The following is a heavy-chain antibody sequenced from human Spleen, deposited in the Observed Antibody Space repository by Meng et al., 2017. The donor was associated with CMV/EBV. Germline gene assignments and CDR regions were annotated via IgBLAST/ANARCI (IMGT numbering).Heavy chain of an antibody. J-gene: IGHJ3*01. CDR3: ARQEPRSPVV. Sequence: SCRASGGTLRTYAINWVRQAPGQGLEWMGGIIPAVEMTDYSQHFQGRITITADKSTTTAYMELSSLRSEDTAVYYCARQEPRSPVVWGQGTMVTVSS. CDR2: IIPAVEMT. CDR1: GGTLRTYA. D-gene: IGHD1-14*01. V-gene: IGHV1-69*10.